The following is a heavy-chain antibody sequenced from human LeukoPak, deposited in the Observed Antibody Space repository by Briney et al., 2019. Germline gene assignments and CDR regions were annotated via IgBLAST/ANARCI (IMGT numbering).Heavy chain of an antibody. Sequence: GESLRLSCAASGFTVSSNFWTWVRRAPGKGLEWVSITYSDGSTYYADSVKGRFTISRDSSNNTVYLQMNSLRAEDTALYYCASDSERQVDAPDVWGQGTTVNVSS. CDR3: ASDSERQVDAPDV. V-gene: IGHV3-66*01. CDR1: GFTVSSNF. CDR2: TYSDGST. J-gene: IGHJ6*02. D-gene: IGHD6-25*01.